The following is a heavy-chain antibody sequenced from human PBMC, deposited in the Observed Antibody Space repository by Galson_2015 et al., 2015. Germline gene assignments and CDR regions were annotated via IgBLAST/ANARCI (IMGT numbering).Heavy chain of an antibody. CDR1: GFTFSNAW. D-gene: IGHD6-19*01. J-gene: IGHJ4*02. Sequence: SLRLSCAASGFTFSNAWMSWVRQAPGKGLEWVAVIWYDGSNKYYADSVKGRFTISRDNSKNTLYLQMNRLRAEDTAVYYCARSSGWLNYYFDYWGQGTLVTVSS. V-gene: IGHV3-33*08. CDR2: IWYDGSNK. CDR3: ARSSGWLNYYFDY.